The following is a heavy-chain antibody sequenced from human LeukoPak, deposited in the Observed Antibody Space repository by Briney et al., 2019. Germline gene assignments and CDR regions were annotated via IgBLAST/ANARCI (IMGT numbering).Heavy chain of an antibody. CDR2: INSGSSAM. D-gene: IGHD3-10*01. CDR3: ARVIAVVRGGGLSYYYAMDV. CDR1: GLTFSNFW. J-gene: IGHJ6*02. Sequence: PGGSLRLSCAVSGLTFSNFWMHWVRQAPGKGLEWVSYINSGSSAMYYADSVKGRFTISRDNGKTSLYLQMNSLRDEDTAVYYCARVIAVVRGGGLSYYYAMDVWGQGTTVTVSS. V-gene: IGHV3-48*02.